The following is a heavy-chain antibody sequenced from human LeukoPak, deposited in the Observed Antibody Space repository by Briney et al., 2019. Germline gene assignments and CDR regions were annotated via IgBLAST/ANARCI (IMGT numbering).Heavy chain of an antibody. CDR2: IVVGSGNT. J-gene: IGHJ4*02. CDR1: GFTFTNSG. CDR3: ASSIYDFWSGYYRRLSFDY. V-gene: IGHV1-58*02. Sequence: ASVKVSCKASGFTFTNSGMQWVRQARGQRLEWIGWIVVGSGNTNYAQKFQGRVTMTRDTSISTAYMELSRLRSDDTAVYYCASSIYDFWSGYYRRLSFDYWGQGTLVTVSS. D-gene: IGHD3-3*01.